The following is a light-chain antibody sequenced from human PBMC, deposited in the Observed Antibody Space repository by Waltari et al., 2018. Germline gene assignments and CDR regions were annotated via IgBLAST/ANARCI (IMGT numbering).Light chain of an antibody. CDR1: QSVGSSS. J-gene: IGKJ1*01. CDR2: RAS. V-gene: IGKV3-20*01. CDR3: QQHGTLPAT. Sequence: EIVLTQSPGTASLSPGVRVTPSCRASQSVGSSSLAWYQQKPGQAPRLVIYRASRRATGIPDRFSGSGSGTDFSLTISRLEPEDFAVYYCQQHGTLPATFGQGTKVEVK.